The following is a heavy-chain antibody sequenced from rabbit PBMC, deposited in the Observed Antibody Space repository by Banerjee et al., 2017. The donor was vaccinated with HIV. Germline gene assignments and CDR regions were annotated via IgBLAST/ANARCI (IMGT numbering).Heavy chain of an antibody. D-gene: IGHD1-1*01. V-gene: IGHV1S40*01. Sequence: QSLEESGGDLVKPGGTLTLTCTVSGFSFSSNWICWVRQAPGKGLEWIACIDTSDGDTDYANWPKGRFTISKASSTTVTLKMTSLTAADTATYFCARNYVNVFDPRGPGTLVTVS. CDR1: GFSFSSNW. J-gene: IGHJ2*01. CDR3: ARNYVNVFDP. CDR2: IDTSDGDT.